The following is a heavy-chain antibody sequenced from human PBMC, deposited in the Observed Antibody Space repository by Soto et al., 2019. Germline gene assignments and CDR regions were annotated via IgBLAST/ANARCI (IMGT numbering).Heavy chain of an antibody. Sequence: PSETLSLTCTVSGDSINSYYWSWIRQTPGKGLEWIGYIYYTGSTSYNPSLKSRVTISVDTSKNQFSLKLSSVTAADTAAYYCARVSMVRGITYYYYYYGMDVWGRGTTVTVSS. J-gene: IGHJ6*02. CDR2: IYYTGST. CDR3: ARVSMVRGITYYYYYYGMDV. V-gene: IGHV4-59*01. CDR1: GDSINSYY. D-gene: IGHD3-10*01.